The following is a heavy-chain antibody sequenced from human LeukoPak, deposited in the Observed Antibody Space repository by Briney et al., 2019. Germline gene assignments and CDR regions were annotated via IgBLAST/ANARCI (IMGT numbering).Heavy chain of an antibody. Sequence: GGSLRLSCAASGFTFSSYALSWVRQAPGKGLEWVSSIGSSGGNTIYADSVKGRFTITRDNSKNTLYLQMNSLRAEDTAVYYCARAQTPRSGMDVWGQGTTVTVSS. J-gene: IGHJ6*02. V-gene: IGHV3-23*01. D-gene: IGHD4-23*01. CDR3: ARAQTPRSGMDV. CDR1: GFTFSSYA. CDR2: IGSSGGNT.